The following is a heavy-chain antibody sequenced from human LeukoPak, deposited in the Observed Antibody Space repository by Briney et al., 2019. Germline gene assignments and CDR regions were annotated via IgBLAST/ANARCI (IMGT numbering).Heavy chain of an antibody. CDR2: ISSSSSYI. V-gene: IGHV3-21*01. D-gene: IGHD3-9*01. CDR1: GFTFSHFW. CDR3: HHFDWFIGFDY. Sequence: EGSLRLSCAASGFTFSHFWMSWVRQAPGKGLEWVSSISSSSSYIYYADSVKGRFTISRDNAKNSLYLQMNSLRAEDTAVYYCHHFDWFIGFDYWGQGTLVTVSS. J-gene: IGHJ4*02.